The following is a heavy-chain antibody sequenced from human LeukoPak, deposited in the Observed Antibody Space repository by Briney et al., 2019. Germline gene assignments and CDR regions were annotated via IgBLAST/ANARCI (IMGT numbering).Heavy chain of an antibody. CDR1: GFTFSSYE. J-gene: IGHJ4*02. CDR2: ISTSGNTR. CDR3: SRGTYPYSSDN. Sequence: GGSLRLSCAASGFTFSSYEMNWVRQAPGKGLEWVSYISTSGNTRYYADSVKGRFTISRDNAKNSLYLQMNSLRAEDTAVYYCSRGTYPYSSDNWGQGALVTVSS. D-gene: IGHD3-10*01. V-gene: IGHV3-48*03.